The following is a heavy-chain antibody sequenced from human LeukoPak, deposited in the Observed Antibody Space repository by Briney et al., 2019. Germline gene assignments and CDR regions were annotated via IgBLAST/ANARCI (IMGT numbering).Heavy chain of an antibody. Sequence: SETLSLTCTVSGVSISSYYWSWIRQPPGKGLEWIGYIYYSGSTNYNPSLKSRVTISVDTSKNQFSLKLSSVTAADTAVYYCARFPGGYDSGYWGQGTLVTVSS. CDR1: GVSISSYY. CDR2: IYYSGST. CDR3: ARFPGGYDSGY. J-gene: IGHJ4*02. V-gene: IGHV4-59*01. D-gene: IGHD2-2*01.